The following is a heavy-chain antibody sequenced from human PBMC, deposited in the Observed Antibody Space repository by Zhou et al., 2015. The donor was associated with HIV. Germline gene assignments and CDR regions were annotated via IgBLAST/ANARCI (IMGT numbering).Heavy chain of an antibody. CDR3: ARGGLEEWLVQSRGAFDI. V-gene: IGHV1-69*12. D-gene: IGHD6-19*01. Sequence: QVQLVQSGAEVKKPGSSVKVSCKASGGTFSSYAISWVRQAPGQGLEWMGGIIPIFGTANYAQKFQGRVTITADESTSTAYMELSSLRSEDTAVYYCARGGLEEWLVQSRGAFDIWGQGTMVTVSS. J-gene: IGHJ3*02. CDR1: GGTFSSYA. CDR2: IIPIFGTA.